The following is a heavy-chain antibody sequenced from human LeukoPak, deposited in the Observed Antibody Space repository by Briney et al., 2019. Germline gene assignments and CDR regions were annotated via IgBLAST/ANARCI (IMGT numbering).Heavy chain of an antibody. J-gene: IGHJ4*02. CDR3: TGNYYGSGSYADFDY. CDR1: GFTVSSNY. V-gene: IGHV3-53*01. Sequence: GGSLRLSCAASGFTVSSNYMSWVRQAPGKGLEWVSVIYSGGSTYYADSVKGRFTISRDNSKNTLYLQMNSLRAEDTAVYYCTGNYYGSGSYADFDYWGQGALVTVSS. CDR2: IYSGGST. D-gene: IGHD3-10*01.